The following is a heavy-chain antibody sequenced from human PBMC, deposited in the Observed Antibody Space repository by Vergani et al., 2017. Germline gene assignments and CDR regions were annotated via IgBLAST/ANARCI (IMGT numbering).Heavy chain of an antibody. D-gene: IGHD3-10*01. CDR2: INHSGST. CDR1: GGSFGGFY. Sequence: QVQLQQWGAGLLKPSETLSLTCAVYGGSFGGFYWSWIRQHPGKGLEWTGEINHSGSTNYNPSLKSRVTISVDTSKNQFSLKLSSVTAADTAVYFCATGRLRSFDYWGQGTLVTVSS. V-gene: IGHV4-34*01. J-gene: IGHJ4*02. CDR3: ATGRLRSFDY.